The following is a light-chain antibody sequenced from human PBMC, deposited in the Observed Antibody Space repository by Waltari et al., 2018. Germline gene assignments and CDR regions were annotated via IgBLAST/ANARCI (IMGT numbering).Light chain of an antibody. Sequence: QSALTQPDSVSGSPGQSITISCTGTSSAVGAYNYVSWYQQHPGKAPKVMIYDVSDRPAGVSNRFSGSKSGNTASLTISGLQAEDEGDYYCSSYTTTNTHIFGGGTKLTVL. J-gene: IGLJ2*01. CDR2: DVS. V-gene: IGLV2-14*03. CDR3: SSYTTTNTHI. CDR1: SSAVGAYNY.